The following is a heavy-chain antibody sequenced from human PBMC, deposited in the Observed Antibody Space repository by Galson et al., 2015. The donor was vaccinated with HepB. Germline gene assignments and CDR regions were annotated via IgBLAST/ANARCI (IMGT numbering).Heavy chain of an antibody. V-gene: IGHV4-59*08. J-gene: IGHJ4*02. CDR1: GGSISTYY. Sequence: ETLSLTCTVSGGSISTYYWSWVRQPPGKGLEWIGYGYYSGSTNYNPSLESRVTISVDTSKNQFSLQLSSVTAADTAVYYCARHGTTKNGFDYWGQGTLVTVSS. D-gene: IGHD4-17*01. CDR2: GYYSGST. CDR3: ARHGTTKNGFDY.